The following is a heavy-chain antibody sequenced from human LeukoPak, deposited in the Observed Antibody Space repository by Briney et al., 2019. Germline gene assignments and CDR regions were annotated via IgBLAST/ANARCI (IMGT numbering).Heavy chain of an antibody. D-gene: IGHD6-13*01. CDR3: ARWIAAAGTLFY. Sequence: SETLFLTCTVSGGSISSSSYYWGWLRQPPGKGLEWIGSIYYSGSTYYNPSLKSRVTISVDTSKNQFSLKLSSVTAADTAVYYCARWIAAAGTLFYWGQGTLVTVSS. CDR1: GGSISSSSYY. V-gene: IGHV4-39*07. J-gene: IGHJ4*02. CDR2: IYYSGST.